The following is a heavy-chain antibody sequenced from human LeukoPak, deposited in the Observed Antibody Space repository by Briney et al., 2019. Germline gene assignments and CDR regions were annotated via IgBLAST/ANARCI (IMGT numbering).Heavy chain of an antibody. J-gene: IGHJ4*02. D-gene: IGHD2-21*01. Sequence: SETLSLTCTVSGVSISSYYWIWLGQPPGKGLDGIGYIYYSGSTNYHPSLKSRVTIAVDTSKHKFSLKLSSVTAADTAVYYCARDGTYCGGDCYDYWGQGTLVTVSS. CDR1: GVSISSYY. V-gene: IGHV4-59*01. CDR2: IYYSGST. CDR3: ARDGTYCGGDCYDY.